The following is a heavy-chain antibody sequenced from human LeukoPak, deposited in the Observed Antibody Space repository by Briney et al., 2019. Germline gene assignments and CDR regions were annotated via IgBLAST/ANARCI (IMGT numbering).Heavy chain of an antibody. J-gene: IGHJ4*02. CDR2: ISYDGSNK. V-gene: IGHV3-30-3*01. D-gene: IGHD4-17*01. Sequence: GGSLRLSCAASGFTFSSYAMHWVRQAPGKGLEWVAVISYDGSNKYYADSVKGRFTISRDNSKNTLYLQMNSLRAEDTAVYYCARETVTHFDYWGQGTLVTVSS. CDR1: GFTFSSYA. CDR3: ARETVTHFDY.